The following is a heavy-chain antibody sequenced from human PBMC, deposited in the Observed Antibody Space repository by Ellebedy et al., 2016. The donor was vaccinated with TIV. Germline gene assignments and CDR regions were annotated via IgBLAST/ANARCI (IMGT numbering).Heavy chain of an antibody. J-gene: IGHJ4*02. CDR1: GFTFSSYS. V-gene: IGHV3-66*01. D-gene: IGHD3-10*01. Sequence: GESLKISCAASGFTFSSYSMNWVRPAPGKGLEWVSVIHSGGSTYYADSVKGRFIISSDNSKNTLYLQMTSLRAEDTAVYYGARGDPSPLLWVNWGQGTLVTVSS. CDR3: ARGDPSPLLWVN. CDR2: IHSGGST.